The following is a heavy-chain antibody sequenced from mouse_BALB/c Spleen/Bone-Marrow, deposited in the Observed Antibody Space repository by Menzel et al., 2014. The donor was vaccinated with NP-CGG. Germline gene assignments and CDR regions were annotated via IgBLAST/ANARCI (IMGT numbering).Heavy chain of an antibody. CDR1: GFPLSSYG. J-gene: IGHJ3*01. CDR3: ARGDYGSTYWFAY. V-gene: IGHV2-9*02. CDR2: IWAGGGT. Sequence: VQVVESGPGLVAPSQSLSITCTVSGFPLSSYGAHWVRQCPGKGLEWLGIIWAGGGTNYNSALMSRLSISKDNSKSQVFLKMNSLQTDDTAMYYCARGDYGSTYWFAYWGQGTLVTVSA. D-gene: IGHD1-1*01.